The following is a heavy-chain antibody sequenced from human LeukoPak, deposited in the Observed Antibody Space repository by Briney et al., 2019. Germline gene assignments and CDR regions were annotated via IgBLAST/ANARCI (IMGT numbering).Heavy chain of an antibody. D-gene: IGHD4-11*01. CDR2: ISSSGRTI. Sequence: GGSLRLSCAASGFTLSSYSMNWVRQAPGNGLEWVSYISSSGRTIYYADSVKGRLTISRDNAKNSLYLQMNSLRAEDTAVYYCARLKYSNYVDYWGQGTLVTVSS. J-gene: IGHJ4*02. CDR1: GFTLSSYS. CDR3: ARLKYSNYVDY. V-gene: IGHV3-48*04.